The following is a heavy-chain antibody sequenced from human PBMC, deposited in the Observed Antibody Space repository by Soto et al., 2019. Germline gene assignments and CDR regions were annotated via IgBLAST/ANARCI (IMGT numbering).Heavy chain of an antibody. CDR3: ARDLGYYVSSSYFAS. D-gene: IGHD3-22*01. V-gene: IGHV3-11*01. CDR2: ISSASDVR. Sequence: GGALRRSCAAAGFTFSDYYMGWIRQAPGKGLEWVSYISSASDVRYYAASVKGRFTISRDNAKKSLYLQMNSLRAEDTAVYYCARDLGYYVSSSYFASCGKETL. J-gene: IGHJ4*02. CDR1: GFTFSDYY.